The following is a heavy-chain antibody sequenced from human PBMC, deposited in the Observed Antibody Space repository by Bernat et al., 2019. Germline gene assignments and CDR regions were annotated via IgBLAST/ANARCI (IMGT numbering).Heavy chain of an antibody. V-gene: IGHV4-34*01. Sequence: QVQLQQWGAGLLKPSETLSLTCAVYGGSFSGYYWSWIRQPPGKGLEWIGEINHSGSTNYNPSLKSRVIISVDTSKNQFSLKLSSVTAADTAVYYCAPGIAAAEGYWGQGTLVTVSS. CDR3: APGIAAAEGY. D-gene: IGHD6-13*01. CDR2: INHSGST. CDR1: GGSFSGYY. J-gene: IGHJ4*02.